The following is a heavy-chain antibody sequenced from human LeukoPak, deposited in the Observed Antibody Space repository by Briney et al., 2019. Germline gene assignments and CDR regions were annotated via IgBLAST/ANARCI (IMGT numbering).Heavy chain of an antibody. Sequence: SETLSLTCTVSGDSISSSSYYWGWIRQPPGKGLEWIGSIYYSGNTYYNPSLKSRVTISGDTSKNHFSLKLSSVTAADTAVYYCARLEYNYGSIDFWGQGTLLTVSS. J-gene: IGHJ4*02. CDR2: IYYSGNT. CDR1: GDSISSSSYY. D-gene: IGHD5-18*01. CDR3: ARLEYNYGSIDF. V-gene: IGHV4-39*02.